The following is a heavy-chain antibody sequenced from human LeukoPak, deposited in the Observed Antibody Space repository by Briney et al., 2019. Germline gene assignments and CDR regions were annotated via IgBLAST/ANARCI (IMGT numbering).Heavy chain of an antibody. CDR2: ISGSGNTT. Sequence: GGSLRLSCAASGFTFSSYAMSWVRQAPGKGLEWVSAISGSGNTTYFGDSVTGRFTISRDNPKNTVYLQMNSLSAEDTAVYYCAKGPAPYCSGGSCYSPHWYFDLWSRGTLVTVSS. D-gene: IGHD2-15*01. CDR1: GFTFSSYA. V-gene: IGHV3-23*01. J-gene: IGHJ2*01. CDR3: AKGPAPYCSGGSCYSPHWYFDL.